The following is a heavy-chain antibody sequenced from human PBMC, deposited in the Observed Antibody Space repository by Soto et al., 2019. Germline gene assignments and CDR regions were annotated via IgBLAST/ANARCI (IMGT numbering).Heavy chain of an antibody. CDR3: ARHAPYCSSTSHCAYGMDV. V-gene: IGHV4-59*08. Sequence: PSETLSLTCTVSGGSISSSYYWGWIRQPPGKGLEWIGYIYYSGSTNYNPSLKSRVTISVDTSKNQFSLKLSSVAAADTAVYYCARHAPYCSSTSHCAYGMDVWGQGTTVTVSS. CDR1: GGSISSSYY. D-gene: IGHD2-2*01. CDR2: IYYSGST. J-gene: IGHJ6*02.